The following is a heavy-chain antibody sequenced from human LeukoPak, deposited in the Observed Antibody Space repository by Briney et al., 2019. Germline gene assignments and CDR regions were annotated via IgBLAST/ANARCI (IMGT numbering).Heavy chain of an antibody. J-gene: IGHJ2*01. CDR3: ATSYYYDSSGYYLYFDL. D-gene: IGHD3-22*01. CDR2: FYTSGST. V-gene: IGHV4-4*07. Sequence: SETLSLTCTVSGASISSYYWNWIRQPAGKGLEWIGRFYTSGSTNYNPSLRGRVTMSVDTSKNQFSLKLSSVTAADTAVYYCATSYYYDSSGYYLYFDLWGRGTLVTVSS. CDR1: GASISSYY.